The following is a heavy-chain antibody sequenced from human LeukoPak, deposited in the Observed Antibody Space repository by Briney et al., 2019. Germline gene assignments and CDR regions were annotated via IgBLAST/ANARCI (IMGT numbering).Heavy chain of an antibody. CDR1: GYTFTNYY. CDR3: STEDKYCNHNHCGVS. V-gene: IGHV1-2*02. CDR2: IIAHSGGT. Sequence: ASVNVSCKASGYTFTNYYMHWVRPAPGQGLEGMGYIIAHSGGTSYEHKFQGRVTLTRDTSISTFYLEPSRLRSDNTAVYYCSTEDKYCNHNHCGVSWGQGTLVTVSS. D-gene: IGHD2/OR15-2a*01. J-gene: IGHJ5*02.